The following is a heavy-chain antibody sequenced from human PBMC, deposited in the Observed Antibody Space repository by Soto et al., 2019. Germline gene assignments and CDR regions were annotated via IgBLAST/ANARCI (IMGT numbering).Heavy chain of an antibody. J-gene: IGHJ4*02. CDR3: ARALVLGVGALSQ. Sequence: QVQLVESGGGLVKPEGSLRLSCAASGFTFSAYYMSWIRQAPGKGLEWVSYISDSGSLTHYGDSVKGRFTISRDNAKALLYLQMDSLRAEDTAIYYCARALVLGVGALSQWGQGTLVTVSS. CDR1: GFTFSAYY. V-gene: IGHV3-11*01. CDR2: ISDSGSLT. D-gene: IGHD1-26*01.